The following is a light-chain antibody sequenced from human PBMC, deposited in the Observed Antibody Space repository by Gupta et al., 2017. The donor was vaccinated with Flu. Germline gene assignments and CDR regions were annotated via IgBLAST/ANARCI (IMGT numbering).Light chain of an antibody. Sequence: SSSNIGSNSVSWYQQLPGTAPKLLIYSNNQRPSGVPDRFSGSKSGTSASLAISGLQSEDEADYSCAVWDDSLNGRVFGGGTKLTVL. CDR2: SNN. CDR1: SSNIGSNS. V-gene: IGLV1-44*01. J-gene: IGLJ3*02. CDR3: AVWDDSLNGRV.